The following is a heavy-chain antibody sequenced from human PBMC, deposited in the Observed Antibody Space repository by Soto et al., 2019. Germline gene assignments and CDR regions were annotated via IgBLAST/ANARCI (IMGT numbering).Heavy chain of an antibody. CDR1: GDSISSYY. CDR2: IYTSGNT. J-gene: IGHJ6*02. Sequence: QVQLQESGPGLVKPSETLSLTCTVSGDSISSYYWSWIRQPAGKGLEWIGRIYTSGNTQYNPSLWSRVTMSVDTSKNQLSLKLSSVTAADTAVYFCAGDKGYYYDRMDVWGQATTVTVSS. V-gene: IGHV4-4*07. CDR3: AGDKGYYYDRMDV. D-gene: IGHD3-22*01.